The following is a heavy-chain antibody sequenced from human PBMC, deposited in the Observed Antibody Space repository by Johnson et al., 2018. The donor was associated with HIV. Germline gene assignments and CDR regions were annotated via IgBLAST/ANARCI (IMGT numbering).Heavy chain of an antibody. J-gene: IGHJ3*02. CDR3: AKDGILLRAFDI. Sequence: VQLVESGGGLVKPGGSLRLSCAAYEFTFSDYYMNWIRQAPGKGLEWVSFISSSGSTIQYADSVKGRFTISRDNSKNTLYLQMNSLRAEDTAVYYCAKDGILLRAFDIWGQGTMVTVSS. CDR2: ISSSGSTI. D-gene: IGHD2-15*01. CDR1: EFTFSDYY. V-gene: IGHV3-11*04.